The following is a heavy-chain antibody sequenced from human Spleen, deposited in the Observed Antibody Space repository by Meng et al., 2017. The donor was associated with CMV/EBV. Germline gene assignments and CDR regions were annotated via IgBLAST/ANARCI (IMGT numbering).Heavy chain of an antibody. V-gene: IGHV1-18*01. J-gene: IGHJ6*02. CDR1: GYSFTSYY. Sequence: ASVKVSCKASGYSFTSYYISWVRQAPGQGLEWMGWINSKNGNTNYAQKLQSRVTMTTDTSTSTAYMELSRLRSDDTAVYYCARERWNYGMDVWGQGTTVTVSS. CDR3: ARERWNYGMDV. D-gene: IGHD1-1*01. CDR2: INSKNGNT.